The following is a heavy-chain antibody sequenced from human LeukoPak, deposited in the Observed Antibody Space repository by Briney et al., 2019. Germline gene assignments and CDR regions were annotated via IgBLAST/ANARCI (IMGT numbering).Heavy chain of an antibody. Sequence: GGSLRLSCAASGLNLDAYAMHWVRQAPGKGLEWVSLISGDGTITYYADSVKGRFTISRDNSKNSLFLEMNSLRSEDTALYYCAKDTPLFYHYYGIDVWGQGTSVTVSS. CDR1: GLNLDAYA. V-gene: IGHV3-43*02. CDR3: AKDTPLFYHYYGIDV. CDR2: ISGDGTIT. J-gene: IGHJ6*02.